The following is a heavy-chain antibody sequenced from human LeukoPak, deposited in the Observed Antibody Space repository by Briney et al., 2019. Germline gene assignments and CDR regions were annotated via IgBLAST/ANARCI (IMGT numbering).Heavy chain of an antibody. V-gene: IGHV3-33*06. CDR2: IWYDGSKK. J-gene: IGHJ4*02. Sequence: PGGSLRLSCAASGFTFSNYGMQWVRQAPGKGLQWVAVIWYDGSKKYYADSVNGRFTTSRDDSKHTLYLQMTSLRVEDTAVYYCAKDRGDGYNPFDYWGQGTLVTVSS. CDR3: AKDRGDGYNPFDY. CDR1: GFTFSNYG. D-gene: IGHD5-24*01.